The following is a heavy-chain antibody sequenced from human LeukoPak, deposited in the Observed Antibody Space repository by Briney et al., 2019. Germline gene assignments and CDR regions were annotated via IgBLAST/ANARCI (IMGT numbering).Heavy chain of an antibody. J-gene: IGHJ4*02. Sequence: GGSLRLSCAASGFTFSSYAMSWVRQAPGRGLEWVANIKQDGSEKYYVDSVKGRFTISRDNAKNSLSLQMNSLRAEDTAVYYCVRALAATDSYWGQGTLVTVSS. CDR3: VRALAATDSY. CDR1: GFTFSSYA. CDR2: IKQDGSEK. D-gene: IGHD6-13*01. V-gene: IGHV3-7*01.